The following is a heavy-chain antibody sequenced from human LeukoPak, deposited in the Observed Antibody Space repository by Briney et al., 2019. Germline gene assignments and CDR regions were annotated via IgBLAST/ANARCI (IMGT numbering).Heavy chain of an antibody. D-gene: IGHD1-26*01. CDR1: GYTFTSYA. CDR3: ARDERGSYYVAFDI. V-gene: IGHV1-3*01. CDR2: INAGNGNT. Sequence: ASVKVSCKASGYTFTSYAMHWVRQAPGQRLEWMGWINAGNGNTKYSQKFQGRVTITRDTSASTAYMELSSLRSEDTAVYYCARDERGSYYVAFDIWGQGTLVTVSS. J-gene: IGHJ3*02.